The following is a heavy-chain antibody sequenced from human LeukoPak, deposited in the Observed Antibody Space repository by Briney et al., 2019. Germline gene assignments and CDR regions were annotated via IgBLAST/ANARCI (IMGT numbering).Heavy chain of an antibody. CDR2: LSSDGGRT. V-gene: IGHV3-23*01. CDR1: GFTFSSYW. Sequence: GGSLRLSCAASGFTFSSYWMTWVRQAPGKGLEWVSGLSSDGGRTYYADSVKGRFTISRDNPKNTLFLQVTSLSAQDTAVYYSARVTLRYSYGPPDSWGQGTLVTVSS. CDR3: ARVTLRYSYGPPDS. J-gene: IGHJ4*02. D-gene: IGHD5-18*01.